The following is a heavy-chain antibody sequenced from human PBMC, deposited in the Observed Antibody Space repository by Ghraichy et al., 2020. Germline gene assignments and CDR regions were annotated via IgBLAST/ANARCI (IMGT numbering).Heavy chain of an antibody. CDR2: INHSGST. V-gene: IGHV4-34*01. D-gene: IGHD5-24*01. CDR3: ARVSGHNGYKRRGYYFDY. J-gene: IGHJ4*02. Sequence: SETLSLTCAVYGGSFSGYYWSWIRQPPGKGLEWIGEINHSGSTNYNPSLKSRVTISVDTSKNQFSLKLSSVTAADTAVYYCARVSGHNGYKRRGYYFDYWGQGTLVTVSS. CDR1: GGSFSGYY.